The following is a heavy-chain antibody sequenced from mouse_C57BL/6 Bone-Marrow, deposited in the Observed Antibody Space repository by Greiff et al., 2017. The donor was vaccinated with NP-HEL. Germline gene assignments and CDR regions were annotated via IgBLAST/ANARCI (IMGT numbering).Heavy chain of an antibody. V-gene: IGHV2-2*01. CDR2: IWSGGST. Sequence: QVQLKESGPGLVQPSQSLSITCTVSGFSLTSYGVHWVRQSPGKGLEWLGMIWSGGSTDYNAAFISRLSISKDNSKSQVFFKMNSLQADDTAIYYCARPRYDYQAWFAYWGQGTLVTVSA. J-gene: IGHJ3*01. CDR3: ARPRYDYQAWFAY. CDR1: GFSLTSYG. D-gene: IGHD2-4*01.